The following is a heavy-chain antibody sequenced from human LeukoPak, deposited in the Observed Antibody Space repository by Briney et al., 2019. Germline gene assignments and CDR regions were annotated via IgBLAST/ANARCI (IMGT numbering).Heavy chain of an antibody. CDR1: GGSISSYY. Sequence: PSETLSLTCTVSGGSISSYYWSWIRQPPGKGLEWIGYIHYSGSTHYNPSLKSRVTISVDTSKNQVSLKLRSVTAADTAVYYCARTTEGYDGGPGYSYYYYMDVWGKGTTVTISS. D-gene: IGHD5-12*01. CDR2: IHYSGST. J-gene: IGHJ6*03. CDR3: ARTTEGYDGGPGYSYYYYMDV. V-gene: IGHV4-59*01.